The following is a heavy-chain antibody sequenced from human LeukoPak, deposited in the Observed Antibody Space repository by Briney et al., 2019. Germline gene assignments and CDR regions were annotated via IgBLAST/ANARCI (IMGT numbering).Heavy chain of an antibody. Sequence: PGGSLRLSCAASGFTFSSYSMNWVRQAPGKGLEWVSSISSSSSYIYCADSVKGRFTISRDNAKNSLYLQMNSLRAEDTAVYYCARVHIEYSSSSGAFDIWGQGTMVTVSS. CDR1: GFTFSSYS. CDR2: ISSSSSYI. D-gene: IGHD6-6*01. CDR3: ARVHIEYSSSSGAFDI. V-gene: IGHV3-21*01. J-gene: IGHJ3*02.